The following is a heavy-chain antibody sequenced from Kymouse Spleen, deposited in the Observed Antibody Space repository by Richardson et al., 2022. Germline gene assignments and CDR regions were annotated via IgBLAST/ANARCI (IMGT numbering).Heavy chain of an antibody. CDR1: GYTFTSYA. CDR3: ARDGVGYCSSTSCYGAFDI. V-gene: IGHV1-3*01. D-gene: IGHD2-2*02. CDR2: INAGNGNT. Sequence: QVQLVQSGAEVKKPGASVKVSCKASGYTFTSYAMHWVRQAPGQRLEWMGWINAGNGNTKYSQKFQGRVTITRDTSASTAYMELSSLRSEDTAVYYCARDGVGYCSSTSCYGAFDIWGQGTMVTVSS. J-gene: IGHJ3*02.